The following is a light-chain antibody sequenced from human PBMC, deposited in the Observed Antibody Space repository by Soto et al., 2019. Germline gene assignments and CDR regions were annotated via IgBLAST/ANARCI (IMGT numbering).Light chain of an antibody. J-gene: IGKJ4*01. CDR2: DTS. V-gene: IGKV3-11*01. CDR3: QQRFSWPPT. Sequence: EIGLTQSPATLSLSPGDRATLSCRASQSVSRYLAWYKQKPGQAPRLLIHDTSTRATGVPDTFSGSGSGTEFTLTISSLEPEDSAMYYCQQRFSWPPTFGGGTHVEIK. CDR1: QSVSRY.